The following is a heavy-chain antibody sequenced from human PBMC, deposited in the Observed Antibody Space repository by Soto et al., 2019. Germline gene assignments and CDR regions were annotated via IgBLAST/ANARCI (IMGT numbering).Heavy chain of an antibody. CDR2: IKSKTDGGTT. D-gene: IGHD2-2*01. CDR3: TTDPLDCSSISCYDYYYYYGLDV. CDR1: GFTFSSAW. J-gene: IGHJ6*02. Sequence: EVQLVESGGGLVKPGGSLRLSCVASGFTFSSAWMSWVRQAPGKGLEWVGRIKSKTDGGTTDYAAPVKGRFTISREDSKNTLYLQMNSLQTEDTAVYYCTTDPLDCSSISCYDYYYYYGLDVWGQGTTVTVSS. V-gene: IGHV3-15*01.